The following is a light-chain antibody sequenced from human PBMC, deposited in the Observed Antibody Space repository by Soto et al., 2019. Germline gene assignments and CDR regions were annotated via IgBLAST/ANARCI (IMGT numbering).Light chain of an antibody. CDR2: ANT. CDR1: SSSIGAGYD. J-gene: IGLJ3*02. Sequence: QSVLTQPPSVSGAPGQRVTISCTGSSSSIGAGYDVHWYQQLPGTAPKLLIYANTYRPSGVPDRFSASKSGTSASLAISGLRSEDEADYYCATWDDSLSGWVFGGGTKLTVL. CDR3: ATWDDSLSGWV. V-gene: IGLV1-40*01.